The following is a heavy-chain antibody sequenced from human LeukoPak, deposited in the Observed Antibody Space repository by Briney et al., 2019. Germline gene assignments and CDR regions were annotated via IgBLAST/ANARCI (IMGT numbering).Heavy chain of an antibody. J-gene: IGHJ5*02. CDR1: GGSISSYY. V-gene: IGHV4-59*01. Sequence: SETLSLTCTVSGGSISSYYWSWIRQPPGKGLERIGYIYYSGSTNYNPSLKSRVTISVDTSKNQFSLKLSSVTAADTAVYYCARTNRPRRLTVTRYWFDPWGQGTLVTVSS. D-gene: IGHD2-8*01. CDR3: ARTNRPRRLTVTRYWFDP. CDR2: IYYSGST.